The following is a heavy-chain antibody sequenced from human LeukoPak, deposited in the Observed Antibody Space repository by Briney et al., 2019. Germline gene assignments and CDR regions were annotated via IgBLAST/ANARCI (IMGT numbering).Heavy chain of an antibody. V-gene: IGHV4-34*01. D-gene: IGHD2-15*01. CDR2: INHSGST. J-gene: IGHJ4*02. CDR3: ARGYCRGGSCQVFDY. Sequence: GSLRLSCAASGFSVSAYWMSWVRQAPGKGLEWIGEINHSGSTKYDPSLKSRVTISVDTSKNQFSLNLRSVTAADTSVYYCARGYCRGGSCQVFDYWGQGTLVTVSS. CDR1: GFSVSAYW.